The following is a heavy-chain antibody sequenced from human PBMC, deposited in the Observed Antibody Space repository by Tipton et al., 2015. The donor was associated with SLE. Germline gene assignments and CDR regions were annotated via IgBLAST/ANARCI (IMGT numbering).Heavy chain of an antibody. CDR2: VYSGGSK. V-gene: IGHV4-39*07. J-gene: IGHJ4*02. CDR3: ASKGGSGSYYPN. CDR1: GGSISDRNYY. D-gene: IGHD3-10*01. Sequence: TLSLTCTVSGGSISDRNYYWGWIRQPPGKGLEWIATVYSGGSKYYNPSLKSRVTISLDTSKNQFSLKVSSVTAADTAVYYCASKGGSGSYYPNWGQGTLVTVSS.